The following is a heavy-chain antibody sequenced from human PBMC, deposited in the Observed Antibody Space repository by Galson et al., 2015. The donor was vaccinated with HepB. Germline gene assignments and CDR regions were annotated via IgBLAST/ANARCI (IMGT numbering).Heavy chain of an antibody. CDR2: ISSSGSTI. D-gene: IGHD3-3*01. CDR3: VGDVLRFLEWLPEGDY. V-gene: IGHV3-11*01. Sequence: SLRLSCAASGFTFSDYYMSWIRQAPGKGLEWVSYISSSGSTIYYADSVKGRFTISRDNAKNSLYLQMNSLRAEDTAVYYCVGDVLRFLEWLPEGDYWGQGTLVTVSS. CDR1: GFTFSDYY. J-gene: IGHJ4*02.